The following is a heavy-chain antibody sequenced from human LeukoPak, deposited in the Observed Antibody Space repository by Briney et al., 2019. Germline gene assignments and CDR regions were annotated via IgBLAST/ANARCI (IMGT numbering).Heavy chain of an antibody. CDR1: GFTVSSNY. J-gene: IGHJ4*02. CDR2: IYSGVST. Sequence: PGGSLRLSCAASGFTVSSNYMSWVRQAPGKGLEWVSVIYSGVSTDSADSVKCRFTISRDNSKNTLYLQMNSLRAEDTAVYYCARGAQTLDYWGQGTLVTVSS. V-gene: IGHV3-53*01. CDR3: ARGAQTLDY.